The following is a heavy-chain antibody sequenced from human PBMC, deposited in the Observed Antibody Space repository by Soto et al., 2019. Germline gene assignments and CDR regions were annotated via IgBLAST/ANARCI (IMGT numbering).Heavy chain of an antibody. CDR2: IYYSGST. D-gene: IGHD3-22*01. J-gene: IGHJ5*02. CDR1: GGSISSSSYY. CDR3: ARQFSYYYDSSGYYLNWFDP. V-gene: IGHV4-39*01. Sequence: TLSLTCTVSGGSISSSSYYWGWIRQPPGKGLEWIGSIYYSGSTYYNPSLKSRVTISVDTSKNQFSLKLSSVTAADTAVYYCARQFSYYYDSSGYYLNWFDPWGQGXLVTVSS.